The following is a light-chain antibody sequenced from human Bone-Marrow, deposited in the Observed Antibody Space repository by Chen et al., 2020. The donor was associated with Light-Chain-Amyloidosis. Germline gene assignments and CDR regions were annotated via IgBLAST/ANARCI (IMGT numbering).Light chain of an antibody. CDR3: QQYFAPPLT. J-gene: IGKJ4*01. Sequence: DIVMTQSPDSLAVFLGERAIINCKSSQSIFYSSTNKNYLAWYQQKAGQPPKLLISWTSTRQSGVPDRFRGSGSGTDFTLTISSLQAEDVAVYFCQQYFAPPLTFGGGTKVEIK. V-gene: IGKV4-1*01. CDR2: WTS. CDR1: QSIFYSSTNKNY.